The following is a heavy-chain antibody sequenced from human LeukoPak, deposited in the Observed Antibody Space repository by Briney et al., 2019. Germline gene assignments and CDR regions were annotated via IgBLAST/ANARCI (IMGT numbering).Heavy chain of an antibody. CDR2: ISGSGGST. V-gene: IGHV3-23*01. J-gene: IGHJ4*02. CDR3: ANPFRIRLGEWFYFDY. Sequence: GGSLRLSCAASGFTFSSYAMSWVRQAPGKGLEWVSAISGSGGSTYYADSVKGRFTISRDNSKNTLYLQMNSLRAEDTAVYYCANPFRIRLGEWFYFDYWGQGTLVTVSS. CDR1: GFTFSSYA. D-gene: IGHD3-16*01.